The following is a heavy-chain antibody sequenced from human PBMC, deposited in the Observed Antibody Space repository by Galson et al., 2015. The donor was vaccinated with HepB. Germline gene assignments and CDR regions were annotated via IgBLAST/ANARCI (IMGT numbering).Heavy chain of an antibody. CDR2: TCASGANT. V-gene: IGHV3-23*01. CDR3: AKIAAIKLQYSEWRDSYDS. CDR1: GFKFSSHA. D-gene: IGHD3-3*01. Sequence: SLRLSCAFSGFKFSSHAMSWVRQAPGKGLEWVSATCASGANTYYADSVRGRFTVSRDNSKSTLYLQMSNLRADDTAVYYCAKIAAIKLQYSEWRDSYDSWGQGTLVTVSS. J-gene: IGHJ4*02.